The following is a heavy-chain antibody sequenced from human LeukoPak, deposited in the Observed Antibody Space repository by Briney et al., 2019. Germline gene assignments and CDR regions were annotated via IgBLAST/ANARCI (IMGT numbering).Heavy chain of an antibody. Sequence: PSETLSLTCAVYGGSSSGYYWSWIRQPPGKGLEWIGEINHSGSTNYNPSLESRVTISVDTSKNQFSLKLSSVTAADTAVYYCARRGGIAVAGTRLYYYWGQGTLVTVSS. CDR2: INHSGST. CDR1: GGSSSGYY. J-gene: IGHJ4*02. V-gene: IGHV4-34*01. D-gene: IGHD6-19*01. CDR3: ARRGGIAVAGTRLYYY.